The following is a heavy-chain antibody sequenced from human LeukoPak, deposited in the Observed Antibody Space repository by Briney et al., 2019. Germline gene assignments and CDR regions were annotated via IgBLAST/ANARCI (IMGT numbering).Heavy chain of an antibody. V-gene: IGHV3-33*01. D-gene: IGHD1-14*01. Sequence: GGSLRLSCAASGFTFSNYAMSWVRQAPGKGLEWLAVIWYDGSNKYYADSVKGRFTISRDNSKNTLYLQMDSLRDEDTAVYYCARHDQGDDGNYYYYYGMDVWGQGTTVTVSS. CDR2: IWYDGSNK. J-gene: IGHJ6*02. CDR1: GFTFSNYA. CDR3: ARHDQGDDGNYYYYYGMDV.